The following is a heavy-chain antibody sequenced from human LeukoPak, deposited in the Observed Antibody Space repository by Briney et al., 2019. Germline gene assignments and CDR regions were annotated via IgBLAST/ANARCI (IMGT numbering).Heavy chain of an antibody. CDR3: ARDHSSSWYRGAFDI. CDR1: SGSISTCY. V-gene: IGHV4-59*01. CDR2: ISHSGST. Sequence: SETLSLTCTVSSGSISTCYWSWIRQPPGKRLEYIGHISHSGSTNYNPSLKSRLTISVDTSKNQFSLTLSSVTAADTAVYYWARDHSSSWYRGAFDIWGQGKMVTVSS. D-gene: IGHD6-13*01. J-gene: IGHJ3*02.